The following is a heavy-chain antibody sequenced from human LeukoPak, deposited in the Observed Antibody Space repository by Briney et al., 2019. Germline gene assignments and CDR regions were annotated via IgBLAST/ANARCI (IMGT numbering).Heavy chain of an antibody. CDR1: GFTFSDYS. Sequence: GGSLRLSCAASGFTFSDYSMNWVRQAPGKGLEWISYIGISSGNTKYADSVKGRFTISGDKAKNSLYLQMNSLRVEDTAVYYCARDYKYAFDNWGQGTLVAVSS. D-gene: IGHD5-24*01. V-gene: IGHV3-48*01. CDR2: IGISSGNT. J-gene: IGHJ4*02. CDR3: ARDYKYAFDN.